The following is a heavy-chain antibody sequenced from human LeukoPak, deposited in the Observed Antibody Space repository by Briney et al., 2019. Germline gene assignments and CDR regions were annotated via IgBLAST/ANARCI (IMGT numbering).Heavy chain of an antibody. J-gene: IGHJ4*02. Sequence: GGSLRLSCAASGFTFSSYWMSWVRQAPGKGLEWVANIKQDGSEKYYVDSVKGRFTISRDNAKNSVYLQMNSLRAEDTAVYYCARRRSNHDFWSAYSHWGQGTLVTVSS. D-gene: IGHD3-3*01. CDR3: ARRRSNHDFWSAYSH. V-gene: IGHV3-7*01. CDR1: GFTFSSYW. CDR2: IKQDGSEK.